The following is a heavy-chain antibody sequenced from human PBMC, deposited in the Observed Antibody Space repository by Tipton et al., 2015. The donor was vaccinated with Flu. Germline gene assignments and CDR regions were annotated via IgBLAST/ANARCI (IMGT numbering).Heavy chain of an antibody. J-gene: IGHJ4*02. CDR2: IKQDGSVK. D-gene: IGHD6-13*01. Sequence: SLRLSCAASGFTFSSYWMSWVRQAPGKGLEWVANIKQDGSVKYYVDSVKGRFTISRDNAKNSLYLQMNSLRAEDTAVYYCARGRGNSGSWYSDYWGQGTLVTVSS. CDR1: GFTFSSYW. V-gene: IGHV3-7*01. CDR3: ARGRGNSGSWYSDY.